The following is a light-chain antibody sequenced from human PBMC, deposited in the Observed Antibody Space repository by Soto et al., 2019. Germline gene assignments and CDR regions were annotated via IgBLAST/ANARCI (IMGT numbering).Light chain of an antibody. J-gene: IGKJ5*01. CDR1: QSVSSS. CDR2: DAS. CDR3: QQRSNWIT. Sequence: LVMPQSPDTLSVSPWESATLSCRASQSVSSSLAWYQQKPGQAPRLLIYDASNRATGIPARFSGSGSGTDFTLTISSLEPEDFAVYYCQQRSNWITFGQGTRLEIK. V-gene: IGKV3-11*01.